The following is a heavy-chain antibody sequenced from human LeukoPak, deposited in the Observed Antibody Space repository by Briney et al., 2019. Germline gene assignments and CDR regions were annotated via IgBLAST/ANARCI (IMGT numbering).Heavy chain of an antibody. CDR2: INPNSGGT. CDR3: ARDGVAAAGTFHFDY. CDR1: GYTFTGYY. J-gene: IGHJ4*02. D-gene: IGHD6-13*01. Sequence: ASVKVSCKASGYTFTGYYMHWVRQAPGQGLEWMGRINPNSGGTNYAQKFQGRVTMTRDTSISTAYMELSRLRSEDTAVYYCARDGVAAAGTFHFDYWGQGTLVTVSS. V-gene: IGHV1-2*06.